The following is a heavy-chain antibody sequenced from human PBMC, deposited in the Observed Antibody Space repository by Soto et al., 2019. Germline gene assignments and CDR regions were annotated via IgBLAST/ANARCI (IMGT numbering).Heavy chain of an antibody. D-gene: IGHD3-22*01. Sequence: QVQLVQSGAEVKKPGSSVKVSCKASGGTFSTYTITWVRQAPGQGLEWMGRIIPIIRIINYAQKFQGRVTITADKFTGTAYMELTRLRSDDTAVYYCAGDPDSHYNDSHASSYPWGQGTLVTVSS. CDR2: IIPIIRII. V-gene: IGHV1-69*08. J-gene: IGHJ5*02. CDR3: AGDPDSHYNDSHASSYP. CDR1: GGTFSTYT.